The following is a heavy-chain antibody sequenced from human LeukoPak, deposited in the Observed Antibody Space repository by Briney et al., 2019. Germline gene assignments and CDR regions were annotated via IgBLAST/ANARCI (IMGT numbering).Heavy chain of an antibody. CDR2: IRYDGSNE. CDR1: GFTFSSYG. Sequence: PGGSLRLSCAASGFTFSSYGMHWVRQAPGKGLEWVSFIRYDGSNEYYADSVKGRFTISRDNAKNTLYLQMNSLRAEDTAVYYCARDYFDYWGQGTLVTVSS. CDR3: ARDYFDY. J-gene: IGHJ4*02. V-gene: IGHV3-30*02.